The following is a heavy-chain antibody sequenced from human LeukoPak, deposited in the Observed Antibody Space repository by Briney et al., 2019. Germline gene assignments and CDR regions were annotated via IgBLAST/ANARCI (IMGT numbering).Heavy chain of an antibody. D-gene: IGHD5-18*01. CDR3: TREIDPRYSYGYGDY. J-gene: IGHJ4*02. CDR2: MNTNTGNP. Sequence: ASVKVSCKASGYAFTNYAIIWVRQAPGQGLEWLGWMNTNTGNPTYAQGFTGRFVFSLDTSVSTAYPQISSLKPEDTAVYYCTREIDPRYSYGYGDYWGQGTLVTVSS. CDR1: GYAFTNYA. V-gene: IGHV7-4-1*02.